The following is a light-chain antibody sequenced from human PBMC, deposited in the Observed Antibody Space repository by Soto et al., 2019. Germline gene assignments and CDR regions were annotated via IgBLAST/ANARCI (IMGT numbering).Light chain of an antibody. Sequence: DIVMTQSADSLAVSLGERATIYCKSSQSVFSNSNNKKYLAWYQQKPGQPPKLLIHWASIRESGVPDRFSGSGSGTDFTLTINSLQAEDVAVYYCQQYYSTPWTFGQGTKVEIK. CDR2: WAS. V-gene: IGKV4-1*01. J-gene: IGKJ1*01. CDR3: QQYYSTPWT. CDR1: QSVFSNSNNKKY.